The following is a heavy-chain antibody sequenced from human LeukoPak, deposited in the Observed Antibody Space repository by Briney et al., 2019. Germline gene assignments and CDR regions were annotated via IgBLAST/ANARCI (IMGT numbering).Heavy chain of an antibody. CDR2: IYPGDSDT. V-gene: IGHV5-51*01. CDR3: ARWDYVWGSYRQYYFDY. CDR1: GYSFTSYW. D-gene: IGHD3-16*02. Sequence: GESLKISCKGSGYSFTSYWIGRVRQMPGKGLEWMGIIYPGDSDTRYSPSFQGQVTISADKSISTAYLQWSSLKASDTAMYYCARWDYVWGSYRQYYFDYWGQGTLVTVSS. J-gene: IGHJ4*02.